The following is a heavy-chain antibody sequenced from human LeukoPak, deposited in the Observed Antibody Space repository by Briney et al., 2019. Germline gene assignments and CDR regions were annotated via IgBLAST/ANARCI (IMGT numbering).Heavy chain of an antibody. D-gene: IGHD2-2*01. CDR3: ARAGGEYQLPSDYMDV. J-gene: IGHJ6*03. V-gene: IGHV3-21*01. CDR1: GFTFSSYS. Sequence: PGGSLRLSCAASGFTFSSYSMNWVRQAPGKGLEWVSSISSSSSYIYYADSVKGRFTISRDNAKNSLYLQMNSLRAEDTAVYYCARAGGEYQLPSDYMDVWGKGTTVTVSS. CDR2: ISSSSSYI.